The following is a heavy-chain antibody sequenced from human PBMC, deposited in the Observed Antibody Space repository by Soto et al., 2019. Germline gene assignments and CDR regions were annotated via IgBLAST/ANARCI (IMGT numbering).Heavy chain of an antibody. CDR2: IYHCGST. CDR3: GRVVVAGTRFVY. V-gene: IGHV4-4*02. CDR1: GGSISSSNW. D-gene: IGHD6-19*01. J-gene: IGHJ4*02. Sequence: QVQLQESGPGLVKPSGTLSLTCAVSGGSISSSNWWSWVRQPPGKGLEWIWEIYHCGSTNYNPSHKRCVPISVDKSKNQFSVKLRSVTAADTAVYYGGRVVVAGTRFVYWGQGSLVTVSS.